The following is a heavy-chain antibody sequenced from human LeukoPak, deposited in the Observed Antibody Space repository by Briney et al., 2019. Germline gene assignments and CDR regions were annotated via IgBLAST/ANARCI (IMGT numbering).Heavy chain of an antibody. CDR2: ISGSDGST. D-gene: IGHD2-2*01. Sequence: PGGSLRLSCAASGFPFSTYAMSWVRQAPGKGLEWVSVISGSDGSTYYADSVKGRFTISRDNSKNTLYLQMNSLRAEDTAVYYCAKATPYKYCSSTSCYAPNYFDYWGQGTLVTVSS. V-gene: IGHV3-23*01. CDR3: AKATPYKYCSSTSCYAPNYFDY. J-gene: IGHJ4*02. CDR1: GFPFSTYA.